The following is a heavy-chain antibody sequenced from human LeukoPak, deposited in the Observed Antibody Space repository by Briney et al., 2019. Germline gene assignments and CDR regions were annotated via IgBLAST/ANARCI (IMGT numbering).Heavy chain of an antibody. D-gene: IGHD2-2*01. Sequence: GGSLRLSCAASGFTFSSYATSWVRQAPGKGLEWVSAISGSGGSTYYADSVKGRFTISRDNSKNTLYLQMNSLRAEDTAVYYCARLGYCSSTSCYNEYGMDVWGQGTTVTVSS. V-gene: IGHV3-23*01. CDR1: GFTFSSYA. CDR2: ISGSGGST. J-gene: IGHJ6*02. CDR3: ARLGYCSSTSCYNEYGMDV.